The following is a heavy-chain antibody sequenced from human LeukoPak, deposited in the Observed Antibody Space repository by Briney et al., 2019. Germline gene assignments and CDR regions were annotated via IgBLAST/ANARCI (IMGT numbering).Heavy chain of an antibody. J-gene: IGHJ5*02. CDR2: IYYSGST. Sequence: SETLSLTCTVSGGSISSYYWSWIRQPPGKGLEWIGYIYYSGSTYYNPSLKSRVTISVDTSKNQFSLKLSSVTAADTAVYYCARAYGFDPWGQGTLVTVSS. D-gene: IGHD4-17*01. CDR3: ARAYGFDP. CDR1: GGSISSYY. V-gene: IGHV4-59*12.